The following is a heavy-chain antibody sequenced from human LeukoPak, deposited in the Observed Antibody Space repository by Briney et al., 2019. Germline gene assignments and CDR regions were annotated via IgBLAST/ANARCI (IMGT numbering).Heavy chain of an antibody. D-gene: IGHD3-22*01. CDR1: GYTFTSYG. V-gene: IGHV1-18*01. J-gene: IGHJ4*02. CDR3: ARGFTYYYDSSGYFQDY. Sequence: ASVKVSCKASGYTFTSYGISWVRQAPGQGLEWMGWISAYNGNTNYALKLQGRVTMTTDTSTSTAYMELRSLRSDDTAVYYCARGFTYYYDSSGYFQDYWGQGTLVTVSS. CDR2: ISAYNGNT.